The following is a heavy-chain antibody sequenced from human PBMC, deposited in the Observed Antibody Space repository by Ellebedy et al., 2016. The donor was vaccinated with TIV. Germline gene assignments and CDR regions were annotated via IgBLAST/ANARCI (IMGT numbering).Heavy chain of an antibody. D-gene: IGHD3-22*01. Sequence: ASVKVSCXTSGYTFTSSAITWVRQAPGQGLEWMGWITTYNGNTNYAQRVQGRVTMTTDTSTSTAYMELRSLRSDDTAVYYCARGSHYYDSSAYHDWGQGTLVTVSS. V-gene: IGHV1-18*01. CDR1: GYTFTSSA. CDR3: ARGSHYYDSSAYHD. J-gene: IGHJ4*02. CDR2: ITTYNGNT.